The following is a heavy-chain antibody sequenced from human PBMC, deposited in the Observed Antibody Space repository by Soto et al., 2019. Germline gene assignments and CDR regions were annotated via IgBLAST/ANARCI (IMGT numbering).Heavy chain of an antibody. CDR3: AIDLWGHCGTDCNPLPV. J-gene: IGHJ6*02. V-gene: IGHV4-59*01. CDR1: GGSISGYY. Sequence: SETLSLTCTVSGGSISGYYWSWIRQPPGKGLEWIGYMYNTGSTVYNPSFKSRVTISVDTSKNQFSLKLNSVTAADTAVYYCAIDLWGHCGTDCNPLPVWAQGTSVTV. CDR2: MYNTGST. D-gene: IGHD2-21*02.